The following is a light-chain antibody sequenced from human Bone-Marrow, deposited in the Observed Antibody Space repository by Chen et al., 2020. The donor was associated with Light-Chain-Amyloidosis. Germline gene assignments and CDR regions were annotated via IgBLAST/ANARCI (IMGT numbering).Light chain of an antibody. V-gene: IGLV6-57*01. Sequence: NFMLTQPHSASESPGQTEIIPCTRSSGSIATNYVQWYQQRPGSSPTTVIYEDAQRPSGVPDRFSGSIDRSSNSASLTISGLKTEDEADYYCQSYQGSSQGVFGGGTKLTVL. CDR1: SGSIATNY. J-gene: IGLJ3*02. CDR2: EDA. CDR3: QSYQGSSQGV.